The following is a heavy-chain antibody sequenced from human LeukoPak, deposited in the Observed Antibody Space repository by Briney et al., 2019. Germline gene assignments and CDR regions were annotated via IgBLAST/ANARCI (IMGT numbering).Heavy chain of an antibody. CDR3: ARRIRDGYNLSYWYFDL. D-gene: IGHD5-24*01. CDR2: ISWNSGSI. Sequence: PGRSLRLSCAASGFTFDDYAMHWVRQAPGKGLEWVSGISWNSGSIGYADSVKGRFTISRDNAKNSLYLQMNSLRAEDTALYYCARRIRDGYNLSYWYFDLWGRGTPVTVSS. J-gene: IGHJ2*01. V-gene: IGHV3-9*01. CDR1: GFTFDDYA.